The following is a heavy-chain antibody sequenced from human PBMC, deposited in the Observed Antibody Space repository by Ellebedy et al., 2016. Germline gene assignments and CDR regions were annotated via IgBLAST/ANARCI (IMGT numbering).Heavy chain of an antibody. V-gene: IGHV3-7*03. CDR2: IKRDGSVE. CDR3: ARDPAGSKAFDI. D-gene: IGHD1-26*01. J-gene: IGHJ3*02. CDR1: GFTFSDYW. Sequence: GGSLRLSCAASGFTFSDYWMSWVRQAPGKGLEWVANIKRDGSVEYYVDSVKGRFTISRANARNSLYLQMNSLRAEDTAVYYCARDPAGSKAFDIWGQGTLVTVSS.